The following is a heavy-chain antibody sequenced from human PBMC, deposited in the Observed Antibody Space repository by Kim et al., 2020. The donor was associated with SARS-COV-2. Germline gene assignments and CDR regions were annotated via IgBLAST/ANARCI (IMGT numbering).Heavy chain of an antibody. D-gene: IGHD7-27*01. CDR1: GFTFSDYY. CDR2: ISSSGSTI. J-gene: IGHJ6*02. Sequence: GGSLRLSCAASGFTFSDYYMSWIRQAPGKGLEWVSYISSSGSTIYYADSVKGRFTISRDNAKNSLYLQMNSLRTEDTAVYYCARVNWGYYYYGMDVWGQGTTVTVSS. V-gene: IGHV3-11*01. CDR3: ARVNWGYYYYGMDV.